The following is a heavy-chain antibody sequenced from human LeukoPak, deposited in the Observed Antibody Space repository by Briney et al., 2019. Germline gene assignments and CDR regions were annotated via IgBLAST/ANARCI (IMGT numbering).Heavy chain of an antibody. CDR2: IDTSGRDT. V-gene: IGHV3-21*01. Sequence: GGSLRLSCVASGFAFSGNSMNWVRQPPGKGLEWVSSIDTSGRDTYYAGSVKGRFTISRDNAKNSLYLQMNSLRAEDTAVYYCARELVARQDLDYWGQGTLVTVSS. CDR1: GFAFSGNS. J-gene: IGHJ4*02. D-gene: IGHD6-6*01. CDR3: ARELVARQDLDY.